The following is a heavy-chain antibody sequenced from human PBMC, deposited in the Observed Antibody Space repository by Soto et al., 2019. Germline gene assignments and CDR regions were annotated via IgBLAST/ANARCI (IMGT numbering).Heavy chain of an antibody. D-gene: IGHD3-10*01. J-gene: IGHJ4*02. Sequence: GGSLRLSCSASGFTFSSYAMSWVRQAPGKGLEWVSGISGSGGSTYYADSVKGRFTISRDNSKNTLYLQMNSLRAEDTAVYYCAKDLTXMXRGLLISPFDYWGPGTLVTVSS. V-gene: IGHV3-23*01. CDR3: AKDLTXMXRGLLISPFDY. CDR2: ISGSGGST. CDR1: GFTFSSYA.